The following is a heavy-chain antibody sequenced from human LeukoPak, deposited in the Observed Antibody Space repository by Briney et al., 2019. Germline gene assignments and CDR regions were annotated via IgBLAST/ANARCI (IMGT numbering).Heavy chain of an antibody. D-gene: IGHD6-13*01. V-gene: IGHV4-31*03. CDR2: IYYSGST. J-gene: IGHJ4*02. Sequence: PSETLSLTCTVSGGSISSGGFYWSWIRQHPGKGLEWIGYIYYSGSTYYNPSLKSRVTISVDTSKNQFSLKLSSVTAADTAVYYCARVAAAGTQGDYWGQGTLVTVSS. CDR3: ARVAAAGTQGDY. CDR1: GGSISSGGFY.